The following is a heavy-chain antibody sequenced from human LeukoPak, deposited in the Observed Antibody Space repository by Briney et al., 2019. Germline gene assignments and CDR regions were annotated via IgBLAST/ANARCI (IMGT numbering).Heavy chain of an antibody. CDR3: ARPSSYCGGDCYYA. CDR2: ISSSSSYI. V-gene: IGHV3-21*01. J-gene: IGHJ5*02. CDR1: GFTFSSYS. D-gene: IGHD2-21*02. Sequence: GGSLRLSCAASGFTFSSYSMTWVRQAPGKGLEWVSSISSSSSYIYYADSVKGRFTISRDNAKNSLYLQMNSLRAEDTAVYYCARPSSYCGGDCYYAWGQGTLVTVSS.